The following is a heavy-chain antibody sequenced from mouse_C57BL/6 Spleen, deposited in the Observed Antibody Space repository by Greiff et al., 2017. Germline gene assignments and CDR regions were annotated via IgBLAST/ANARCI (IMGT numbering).Heavy chain of an antibody. D-gene: IGHD2-2*01. CDR1: GYTFTSYW. CDR2: IDPSDSYT. V-gene: IGHV1-69*01. CDR3: ARWGYDDDY. Sequence: QVQLQQPGAELVMPGASVKLSCKASGYTFTSYWMHWVKQRPGQGLEWIGEIDPSDSYTNYNQKFKGKSTLTGDKSSSTAYMQLSSLTSEDSAVYYCARWGYDDDYWGQGTTLTVSS. J-gene: IGHJ2*01.